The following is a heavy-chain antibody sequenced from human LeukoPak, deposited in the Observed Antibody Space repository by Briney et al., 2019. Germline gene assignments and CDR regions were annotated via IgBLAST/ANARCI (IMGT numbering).Heavy chain of an antibody. CDR2: IYYTGST. D-gene: IGHD3-22*01. J-gene: IGHJ4*02. CDR1: GGSISSSSYY. CDR3: ARVYYGLNYYDSSGYRSTFDY. Sequence: SETLSLTCTVSGGSISSSSYYWGWLRQPPGKGLEWIGSIYYTGSTYYNPSLKSRVTISVDTSKNQFSLKLSSVTAADTAVYYCARVYYGLNYYDSSGYRSTFDYWGQGTLVTVSS. V-gene: IGHV4-39*07.